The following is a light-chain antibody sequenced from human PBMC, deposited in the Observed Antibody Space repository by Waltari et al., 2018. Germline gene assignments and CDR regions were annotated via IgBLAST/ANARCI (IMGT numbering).Light chain of an antibody. CDR3: QQTYITPIS. V-gene: IGKV1-39*01. CDR1: QYIGDF. Sequence: DIQMTQSPSSLSASVRDRVTITCRASQYIGDFLHWYQHRPGRAPKPLIFTASNLQIGVPSRFSGSGSGTDFTLTITSLQPEDFATYYCQQTYITPISFGGGTKVQIK. J-gene: IGKJ4*01. CDR2: TAS.